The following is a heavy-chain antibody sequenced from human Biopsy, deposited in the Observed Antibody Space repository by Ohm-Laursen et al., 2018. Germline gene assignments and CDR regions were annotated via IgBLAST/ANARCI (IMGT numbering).Heavy chain of an antibody. CDR1: GAAFTIPRTRSYG. Sequence: SETASYKPYGAAFTIPRTRSYGVYWGGRAAGQGFELMGGIISIFGTSTYTQKFQDRVTITAEKSTTTAYMELRGLTSEDTALYFCARVEDKALDDYFDYWGQGTLVTVSS. CDR2: IISIFGTS. V-gene: IGHV1-69*06. D-gene: IGHD3-3*01. J-gene: IGHJ4*02. CDR3: ARVEDKALDDYFDY.